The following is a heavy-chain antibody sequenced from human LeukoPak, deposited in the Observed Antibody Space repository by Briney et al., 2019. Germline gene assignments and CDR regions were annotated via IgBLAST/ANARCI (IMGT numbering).Heavy chain of an antibody. CDR1: GFTFSYYA. CDR3: AKGPTYDSLPYYFDY. CDR2: ISSNGGST. Sequence: GGSLRLSCSASGFTFSYYAMHWVRQAAGKGLEFVSGISSNGGSTNYADSLKGRFTVSRDNSNNTLHLQMSSLRAEDTAIYYCAKGPTYDSLPYYFDYWGQGTLVTVSS. V-gene: IGHV3-64D*09. J-gene: IGHJ4*02. D-gene: IGHD3-22*01.